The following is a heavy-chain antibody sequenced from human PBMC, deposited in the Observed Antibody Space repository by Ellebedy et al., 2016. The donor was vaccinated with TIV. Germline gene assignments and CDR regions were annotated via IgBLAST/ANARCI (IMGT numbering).Heavy chain of an antibody. D-gene: IGHD3-3*01. V-gene: IGHV3-66*01. J-gene: IGHJ6*02. CDR1: GFTVSRNY. CDR2: IYSGGRT. CDR3: ARGGTYYDFWSGPFYYYYYGMDV. Sequence: GESLKISCAASGFTVSRNYMSWVRQAPGTGLEWVSVIYSGGRTSYADSVKGRFTISRDNSKNTLYLQMNSLRAEDTAVYYCARGGTYYDFWSGPFYYYYYGMDVWGQGTTVTVSS.